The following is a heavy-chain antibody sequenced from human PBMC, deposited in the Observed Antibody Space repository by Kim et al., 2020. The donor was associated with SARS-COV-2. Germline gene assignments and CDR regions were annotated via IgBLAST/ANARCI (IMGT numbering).Heavy chain of an antibody. D-gene: IGHD3-22*01. CDR3: ARDGSDYYDSSGYYPHHWYFDL. Sequence: SETLSLTCTVSGGSISSYYWSWIRQPPGKGLEWIGYIYYSGSTNYNPSLKSRVTISVDTSKNQFSLKLSSVTAADTAVYYCARDGSDYYDSSGYYPHHWYFDLWGRGTLVTVSS. CDR1: GGSISSYY. V-gene: IGHV4-59*13. J-gene: IGHJ2*01. CDR2: IYYSGST.